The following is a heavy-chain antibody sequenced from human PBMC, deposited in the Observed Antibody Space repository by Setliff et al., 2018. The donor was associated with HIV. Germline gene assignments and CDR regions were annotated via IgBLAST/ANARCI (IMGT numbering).Heavy chain of an antibody. Sequence: SETLSLTCAVFGGSFSGYYWSGIRQPPGKGLEWIGEINHSGSTDYNPSLKSRVTISVDTSKNQFSLNLSSVTAADTAVYYCARHGAFYYYYYMDVWGKGTTVTVSS. J-gene: IGHJ6*03. CDR1: GGSFSGYY. V-gene: IGHV4-34*01. CDR2: INHSGST. CDR3: ARHGAFYYYYYMDV.